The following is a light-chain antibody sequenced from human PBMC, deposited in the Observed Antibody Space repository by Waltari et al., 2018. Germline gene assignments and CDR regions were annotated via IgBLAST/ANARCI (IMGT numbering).Light chain of an antibody. CDR3: SSYTSSRTLV. J-gene: IGLJ1*01. CDR1: SSDVGLYNY. V-gene: IGLV2-14*03. CDR2: YVN. Sequence: QSALTQPASVSGSPGQSITISCTGTSSDVGLYNYVSWYQQHPGKAPKLMISYVNNRPSGVSNHFSGSKSDNTASLTISGLQAEDDADYYCSSYTSSRTLVFGTGTKVTVL.